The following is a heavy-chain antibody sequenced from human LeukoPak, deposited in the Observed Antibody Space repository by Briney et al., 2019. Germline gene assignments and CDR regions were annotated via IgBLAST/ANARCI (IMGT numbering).Heavy chain of an antibody. V-gene: IGHV3-9*01. Sequence: PGRSLRLSCAASGFTFGDYAMHWVRQAPGKGLEWVSGISWNSGSIGYADSVKGRFTISRDNAKNSLYLQMNSLRAEDTALYYCAKAPSDIVVVPAAEFDYWGQGTLVTVSS. D-gene: IGHD2-2*01. J-gene: IGHJ4*02. CDR3: AKAPSDIVVVPAAEFDY. CDR2: ISWNSGSI. CDR1: GFTFGDYA.